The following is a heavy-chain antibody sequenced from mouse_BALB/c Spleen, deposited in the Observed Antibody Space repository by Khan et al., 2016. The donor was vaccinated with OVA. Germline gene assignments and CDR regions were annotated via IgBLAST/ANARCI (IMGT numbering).Heavy chain of an antibody. CDR3: ARGPYYGSSWFAY. V-gene: IGHV3-2*02. D-gene: IGHD1-1*01. CDR1: GYSITSDYA. J-gene: IGHJ3*01. CDR2: ISYSGST. Sequence: EVELVESGPGLVKPSQSQSLTCTVTGYSITSDYAWNWIRQFPGNKLEWMGYISYSGSTSYNPSLKSRISITRDTSKNQFFLQLNSVTTEDTATYYCARGPYYGSSWFAYWGQGTLVTVSA.